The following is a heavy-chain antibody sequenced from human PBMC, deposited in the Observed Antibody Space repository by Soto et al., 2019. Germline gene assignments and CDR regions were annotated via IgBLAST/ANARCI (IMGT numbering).Heavy chain of an antibody. J-gene: IGHJ1*01. D-gene: IGHD6-13*01. CDR1: GFTFTDYW. CDR2: IKQDGSET. Sequence: PGGSLRLSCASAGFTFTDYWMSWIRRAPGKGLEWVANIKQDGSETKYVDSVKGRFTISRDNAKNSLFLQMDSLRAEDTAVYYCARDLGSSWYPEYFQHWGQGTLVTVSS. CDR3: ARDLGSSWYPEYFQH. V-gene: IGHV3-7*01.